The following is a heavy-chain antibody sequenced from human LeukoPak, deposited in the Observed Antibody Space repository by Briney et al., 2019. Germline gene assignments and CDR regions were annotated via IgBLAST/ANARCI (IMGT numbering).Heavy chain of an antibody. D-gene: IGHD2-15*01. CDR1: GYTFTSYD. CDR2: MNPNNDNA. J-gene: IGHJ4*02. V-gene: IGHV1-8*02. Sequence: ASVKVSCKASGYTFTSYDINWVRQATGQGLEWMGWMNPNNDNAAYAQKFQGRVTMTRNTSISTAYMELNSLRSEDTAVYYCARGVVVDYWGQGTLVTVSS. CDR3: ARGVVVDY.